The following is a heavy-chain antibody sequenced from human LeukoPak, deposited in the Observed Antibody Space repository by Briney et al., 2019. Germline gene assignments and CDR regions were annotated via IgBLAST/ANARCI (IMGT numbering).Heavy chain of an antibody. CDR3: ARDFGYSTAGDHYYGMDV. D-gene: IGHD5-12*01. V-gene: IGHV4-59*01. CDR2: ITSSGYT. J-gene: IGHJ6*02. Sequence: SETLSLTCTVSGGSINYYWSWIRQSPGKGLEWIGYITSSGYTNYNPSLRSQVTISLDTSKMQFSLRLSSVTAADTAVYFCARDFGYSTAGDHYYGMDVWGQGTTVSVSS. CDR1: GGSINYY.